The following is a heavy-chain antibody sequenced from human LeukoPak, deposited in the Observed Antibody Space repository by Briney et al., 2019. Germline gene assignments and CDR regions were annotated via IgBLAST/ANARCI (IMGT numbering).Heavy chain of an antibody. J-gene: IGHJ4*02. CDR1: GFNFDRYT. CDR3: AKELDTMFFDY. V-gene: IGHV3-43*01. D-gene: IGHD3-10*02. CDR2: AGWAGGTT. Sequence: GGSLRLSCATSGFNFDRYTIHWVRQAPGKGLEWVSLAGWAGGTTFYSDSVRGRFTISRDSGRKSVHLQMNSLTTDDTAFYFCAKELDTMFFDYWGQGALVTVSS.